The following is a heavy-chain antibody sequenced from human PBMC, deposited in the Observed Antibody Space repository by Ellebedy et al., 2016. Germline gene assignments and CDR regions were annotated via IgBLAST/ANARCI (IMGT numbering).Heavy chain of an antibody. CDR2: IRYSGET. Sequence: GGSLRLSCAASGFNFGTDPMNWVRQAPGKGLEWLSNIRYSGETDYADSVKGRFTISRDDAKNSLYLQMNSLRDEDTAVYYCARDVYTETRGWGYWGRGTLVTVSS. CDR1: GFNFGTDP. J-gene: IGHJ4*02. D-gene: IGHD4-11*01. CDR3: ARDVYTETRGWGY. V-gene: IGHV3-21*06.